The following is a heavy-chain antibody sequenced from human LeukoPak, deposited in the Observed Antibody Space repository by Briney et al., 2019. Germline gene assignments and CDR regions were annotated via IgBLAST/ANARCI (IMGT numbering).Heavy chain of an antibody. J-gene: IGHJ6*02. V-gene: IGHV3-49*01. CDR2: IRSKAYGGTT. CDR1: GFTFGDYA. CDR3: TRVLRFLEWLLLPYYYYGMDV. Sequence: GGSLRLSCTASGFTFGDYAMSWFRQAPGKGLEWVGFIRSKAYGGTTEYAASVKGRFTISRDGSKSIAYLQMNSLKTEDTAVYYCTRVLRFLEWLLLPYYYYGMDVWGQGTTVTVSS. D-gene: IGHD3-3*01.